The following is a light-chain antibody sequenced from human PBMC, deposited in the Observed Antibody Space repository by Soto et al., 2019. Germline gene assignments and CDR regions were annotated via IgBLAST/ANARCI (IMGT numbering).Light chain of an antibody. Sequence: TQSPGTLSLSPGARATLSCRASQSVSSSYIAWYQQKPGKAPKLLIYAASTLQSGVPSRFSVISYGTDGTITLRSLQTEDGETYDGQQYNRYSPTFGQGTKVDIK. CDR3: QQYNRYSPT. CDR1: QSVSSS. J-gene: IGKJ1*01. V-gene: IGKV1-5*01. CDR2: AAS.